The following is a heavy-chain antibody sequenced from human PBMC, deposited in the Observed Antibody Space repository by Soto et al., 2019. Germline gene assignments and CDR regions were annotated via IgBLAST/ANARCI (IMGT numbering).Heavy chain of an antibody. D-gene: IGHD3-22*01. Sequence: PGESLKISCKGSGYSFTSYWIGGVRQMPGKGLEWMGIIYPGDSDTRYSPSFQGQVTISADKSISTAYLQWSSLKASDTAMYYCARTGYYYDSSGYYRYYFDYWGQGTLVTVSS. CDR3: ARTGYYYDSSGYYRYYFDY. CDR2: IYPGDSDT. J-gene: IGHJ4*02. V-gene: IGHV5-51*01. CDR1: GYSFTSYW.